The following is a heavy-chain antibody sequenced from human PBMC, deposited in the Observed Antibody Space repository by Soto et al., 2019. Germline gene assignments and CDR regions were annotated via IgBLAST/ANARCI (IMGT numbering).Heavy chain of an antibody. J-gene: IGHJ4*02. CDR2: ISAYNGNT. V-gene: IGHV1-18*01. D-gene: IGHD2-15*01. Sequence: QVQLVQSGAEVKKPGASVKVSCKASGYTFTSYGISCVRQAPGQVLEWMGWISAYNGNTNYAQKLQGRVTMTTDTSTSTAYMELRRLRSDDTAVYYCARPPDDCSGGSGSFGYWGQGTLVTVSS. CDR3: ARPPDDCSGGSGSFGY. CDR1: GYTFTSYG.